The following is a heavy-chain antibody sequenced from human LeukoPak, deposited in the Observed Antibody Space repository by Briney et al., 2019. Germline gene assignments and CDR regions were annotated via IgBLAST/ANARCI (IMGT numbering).Heavy chain of an antibody. D-gene: IGHD6-19*01. V-gene: IGHV6-1*01. CDR1: GDSVSSNSAA. Sequence: SQTLSLTCAISGDSVSSNSAAWNWIRQSPSRGLEWLGRTYYRSKWYNDYAVSVKSRITINPDTSKNQFSLQLNSVTPEDTAVYYCAREFLGSTPRAVAGLFDYWGQGTLVTVSS. CDR2: TYYRSKWYN. J-gene: IGHJ4*02. CDR3: AREFLGSTPRAVAGLFDY.